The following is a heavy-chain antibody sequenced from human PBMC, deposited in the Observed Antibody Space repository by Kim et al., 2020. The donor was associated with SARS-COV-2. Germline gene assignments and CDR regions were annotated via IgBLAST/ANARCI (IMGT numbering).Heavy chain of an antibody. D-gene: IGHD6-13*01. CDR1: GGSISSSSYY. CDR3: AREKSAADTDYFDY. Sequence: SETLSLTCTVSGGSISSSSYYWGWIRQPPGKGLEWIGSIYYSGSTYYNPSLKSRVTISVDTSKNQFSLKLSSVTAADTAVYYCAREKSAADTDYFDYWGQGTLVTVSS. CDR2: IYYSGST. J-gene: IGHJ4*02. V-gene: IGHV4-39*02.